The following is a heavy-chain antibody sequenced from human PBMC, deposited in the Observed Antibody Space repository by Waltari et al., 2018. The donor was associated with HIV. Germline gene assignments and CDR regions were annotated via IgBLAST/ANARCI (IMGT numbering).Heavy chain of an antibody. CDR1: GCTLSPYG. D-gene: IGHD6-19*01. CDR2: ISNDGRKK. V-gene: IGHV3-30*18. J-gene: IGHJ4*02. Sequence: QVQLVESGGGGVQPGTSLILSCVASGCTLSPYGRLWVRQAPGKGLEWVALISNDGRKKYWADSVKGRFTISRDNSKNTLYLQMSSLRLEDTAVYYCTKDGDGAVETFDYWGQGTLVTVSS. CDR3: TKDGDGAVETFDY.